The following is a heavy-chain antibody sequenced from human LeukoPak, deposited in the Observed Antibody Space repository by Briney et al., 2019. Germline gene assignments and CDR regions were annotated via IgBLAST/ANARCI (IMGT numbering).Heavy chain of an antibody. CDR1: GFTFTIYW. CDR3: SRLYCSGGSCYLGYDY. D-gene: IGHD2-15*01. J-gene: IGHJ4*02. V-gene: IGHV5-51*01. Sequence: GESLKISCKGSGFTFTIYWIGWVRQMPGKGLEWMGIIYPGGSDTRYSPSFQGQVTISADESISTAYLQWSSLKASDTAMYYCSRLYCSGGSCYLGYDYWGKGTLVTVSS. CDR2: IYPGGSDT.